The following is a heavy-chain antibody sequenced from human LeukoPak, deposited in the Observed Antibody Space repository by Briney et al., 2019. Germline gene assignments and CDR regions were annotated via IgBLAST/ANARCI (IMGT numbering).Heavy chain of an antibody. Sequence: SVKVSCKASGADFNTHIINWVRQAPGQGLEWMGRIIPMRNLANYAHKFQGRVIITADKSRRTAYVELSSLTSDDTAVYYCARGKYCSGGECYSVRTSYDGFDPWGQGTVVSVSS. J-gene: IGHJ5*02. V-gene: IGHV1-69*02. CDR1: GADFNTHI. CDR3: ARGKYCSGGECYSVRTSYDGFDP. CDR2: IIPMRNLA. D-gene: IGHD2-15*01.